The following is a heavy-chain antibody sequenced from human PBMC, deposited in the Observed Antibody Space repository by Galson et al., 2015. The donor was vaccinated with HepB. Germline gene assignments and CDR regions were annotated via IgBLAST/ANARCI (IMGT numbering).Heavy chain of an antibody. V-gene: IGHV1-58*01. J-gene: IGHJ4*02. CDR1: GFTFTSSA. D-gene: IGHD4-17*01. Sequence: SVKVSCKASGFTFTSSAVQWVRQARGQRLEWIGWIVVGSGNTNYAQKFQERVTITRDMSTSTAYMELSSLRSEDTAVYYCGLSLGRFYGDYDYWGQGTLVTVSS. CDR2: IVVGSGNT. CDR3: GLSLGRFYGDYDY.